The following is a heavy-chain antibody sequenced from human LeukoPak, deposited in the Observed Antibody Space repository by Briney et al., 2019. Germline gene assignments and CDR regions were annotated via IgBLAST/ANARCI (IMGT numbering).Heavy chain of an antibody. V-gene: IGHV3-30*02. CDR1: GFTFNTYG. J-gene: IGHJ5*02. CDR2: IHYDGSNK. CDR3: AKDYSKTSYYGSGTYYRPNWFDP. D-gene: IGHD3-10*01. Sequence: GGSLRLSCEASGFTFNTYGMHWVRQAPGKGLEWVTFIHYDGSNKYYADSVKGRFSISRDNSKNTLYLQMNSLRAEDTAVYYCAKDYSKTSYYGSGTYYRPNWFDPWGQGTLVTVSS.